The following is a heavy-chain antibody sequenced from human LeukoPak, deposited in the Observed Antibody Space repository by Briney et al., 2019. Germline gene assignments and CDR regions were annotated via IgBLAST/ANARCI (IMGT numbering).Heavy chain of an antibody. J-gene: IGHJ5*02. Sequence: GASVKVSCKASGYTFTSYAMNWVRQAPGQGLEWMGGIIPIFGTANYAQKFQGRVTITADESTSTAYMELSSLRSEDTAVYYCARDNSVRDEAWWFNPWGQGTLVTVSS. D-gene: IGHD5-24*01. CDR2: IIPIFGTA. CDR3: ARDNSVRDEAWWFNP. V-gene: IGHV1-69*13. CDR1: GYTFTSYA.